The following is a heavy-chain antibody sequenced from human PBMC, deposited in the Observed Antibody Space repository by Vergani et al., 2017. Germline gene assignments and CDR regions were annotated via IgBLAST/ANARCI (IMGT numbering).Heavy chain of an antibody. J-gene: IGHJ1*01. V-gene: IGHV1-69*09. CDR3: ATLIAAAGKPEYFQH. CDR2: INPILGIA. Sequence: QVQLVQSGAEVKKPGASVKVSCKASGYTFTSYYMHWVRQAPGQGLEWMGWINPILGIANYAQKFQGRVTITADESTSTAYMELSSLRSEDTAVYYCATLIAAAGKPEYFQHWGQGTLVTVSS. D-gene: IGHD6-13*01. CDR1: GYTFTSYY.